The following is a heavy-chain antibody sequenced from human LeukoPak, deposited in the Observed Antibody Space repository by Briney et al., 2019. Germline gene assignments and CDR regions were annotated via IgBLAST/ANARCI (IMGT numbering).Heavy chain of an antibody. V-gene: IGHV4-59*01. CDR3: ARATPWLLPGY. CDR1: GGSMSSYY. J-gene: IGHJ4*02. D-gene: IGHD3-22*01. Sequence: PSETLSLTCTVSGGSMSSYYWSWIRQPPGKGLEWIGYIYYSGSTNYNPSLESRVTISVDTSKNQFSLRLTSVTAADTAVYFCARATPWLLPGYWGQGTLVTVSS. CDR2: IYYSGST.